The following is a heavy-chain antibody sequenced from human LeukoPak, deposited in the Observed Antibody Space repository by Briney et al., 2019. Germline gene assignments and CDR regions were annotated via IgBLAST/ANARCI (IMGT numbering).Heavy chain of an antibody. Sequence: SVKVSCKASGGTFSSYAISWVRQAPGQGLEWMGRIIPILGIANYAQKIQGRVTITADKSTSTAYMELSSLRSEDTAVYYCARGGTVTTNDAFDIWGQGTMVTVSS. J-gene: IGHJ3*02. D-gene: IGHD4-17*01. V-gene: IGHV1-69*04. CDR3: ARGGTVTTNDAFDI. CDR1: GGTFSSYA. CDR2: IIPILGIA.